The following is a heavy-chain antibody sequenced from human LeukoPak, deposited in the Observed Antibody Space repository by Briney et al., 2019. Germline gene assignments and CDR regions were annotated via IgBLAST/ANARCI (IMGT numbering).Heavy chain of an antibody. V-gene: IGHV3-33*01. D-gene: IGHD6-19*01. Sequence: GGSLRLSCAASGFTFSNYGMHWVRQAPGKGLEWVAVLWYDGNNKYYADSVKGRFTISRDNSKNTLYLQMNSLRAEDTAVYYCARAEGGSGWTIDYWGQGTLVTVSS. CDR1: GFTFSNYG. CDR2: LWYDGNNK. CDR3: ARAEGGSGWTIDY. J-gene: IGHJ4*02.